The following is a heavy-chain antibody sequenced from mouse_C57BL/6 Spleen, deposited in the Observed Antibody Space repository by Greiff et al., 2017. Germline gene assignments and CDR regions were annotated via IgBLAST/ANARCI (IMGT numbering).Heavy chain of an antibody. D-gene: IGHD4-1*02. V-gene: IGHV2-2*01. Sequence: QVQLKQSGPGLVQPSQSLSITCTVSGFSLTSYGVHWVRQSPGKGLEWLGVIWSGGSTDYNAAFISRLSISKDNSKSQVFFKMNSLQADDTAIYYCAREKSTGTAFAYWGQGTLVTVSA. CDR3: AREKSTGTAFAY. J-gene: IGHJ3*01. CDR1: GFSLTSYG. CDR2: IWSGGST.